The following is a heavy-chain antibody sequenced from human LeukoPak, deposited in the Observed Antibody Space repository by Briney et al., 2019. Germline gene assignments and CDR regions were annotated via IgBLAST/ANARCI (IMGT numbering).Heavy chain of an antibody. J-gene: IGHJ4*02. D-gene: IGHD2-15*01. CDR2: ISSTSTYT. CDR1: GFAFSTYS. V-gene: IGHV3-21*01. Sequence: GGSLRLSCAASGFAFSTYSMSWVRQAPGKGLEWVSSISSTSTYTYYADSVQGRFAISRDNAKNSLYLQMNSLRAEDTAVYYCARETPRIRHFDSWGQGTLVTVSS. CDR3: ARETPRIRHFDS.